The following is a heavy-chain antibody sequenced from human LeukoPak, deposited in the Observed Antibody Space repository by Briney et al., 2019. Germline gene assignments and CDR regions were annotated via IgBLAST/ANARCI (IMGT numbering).Heavy chain of an antibody. Sequence: GDSVKVSCKASGYTFSSYGMDWVRQAPGQSLEWMGWINTGNGNTKYSQKFQGRVTITRDTSASTVYVDLSSLRFEDTAVYYCARGYIGDCWFDPWGQGTLVTVS. J-gene: IGHJ5*02. CDR3: ARGYIGDCWFDP. V-gene: IGHV1-3*04. CDR2: INTGNGNT. D-gene: IGHD2-21*02. CDR1: GYTFSSYG.